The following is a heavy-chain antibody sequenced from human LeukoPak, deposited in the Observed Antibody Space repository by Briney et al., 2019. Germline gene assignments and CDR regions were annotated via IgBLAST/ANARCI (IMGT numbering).Heavy chain of an antibody. V-gene: IGHV3-21*01. Sequence: PGGSLRLSCAASGFTFSYYTMSWVLQAPGKGLEWVSSISSTGSSIYYADSVKGRLTISRDNAKNSLYLQMSSLRVEDTAVYYCARDDVAWNDVHWFDPWGQGTLVTVSS. D-gene: IGHD1-1*01. CDR3: ARDDVAWNDVHWFDP. CDR1: GFTFSYYT. J-gene: IGHJ5*02. CDR2: ISSTGSSI.